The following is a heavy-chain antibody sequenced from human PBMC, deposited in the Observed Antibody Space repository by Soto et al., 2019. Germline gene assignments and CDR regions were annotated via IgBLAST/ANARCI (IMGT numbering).Heavy chain of an antibody. D-gene: IGHD6-13*01. CDR2: IYYSGST. CDR1: GCSISSDY. Sequence: SETLSLTCTVSGCSISSDYWNWIRQPPGKGLEWIGYIYYSGSTNYNPSLKSRVTISVDTSKNQYSRKLRFVTVADTAVDYGASATAGRMGRNFDNWGQGTLGTVSS. J-gene: IGHJ4*02. V-gene: IGHV4-59*01. CDR3: ASATAGRMGRNFDN.